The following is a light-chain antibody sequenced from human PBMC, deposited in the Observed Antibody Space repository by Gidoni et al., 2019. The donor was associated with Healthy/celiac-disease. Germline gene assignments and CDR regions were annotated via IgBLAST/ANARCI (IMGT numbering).Light chain of an antibody. J-gene: IGKJ2*04. CDR2: KAS. CDR3: QQYNSYSSS. Sequence: DIQMTQSPSTLSASVGDRVTITCRASQSISSWLAWYQQKPGKAPKLLIYKASSLESGVPSRFSGSGSGTECTLTISSLQPDDFATYYCQQYNSYSSSFXXXTKLEIK. V-gene: IGKV1-5*03. CDR1: QSISSW.